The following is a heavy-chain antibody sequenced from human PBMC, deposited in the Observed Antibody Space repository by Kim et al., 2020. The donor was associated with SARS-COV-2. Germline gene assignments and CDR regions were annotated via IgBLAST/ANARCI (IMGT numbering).Heavy chain of an antibody. Sequence: SETLSLTCTVSGGSISSSSYYWGWIRQPPGKGLEWIGSIYYSGSTYYNPSLKSRVTISVDTSKNQFSLKLSSVTAADTAVYYCARRVVGAVETHDAFDIWGQGTMVTVSS. D-gene: IGHD1-26*01. V-gene: IGHV4-39*01. CDR1: GGSISSSSYY. J-gene: IGHJ3*02. CDR3: ARRVVGAVETHDAFDI. CDR2: IYYSGST.